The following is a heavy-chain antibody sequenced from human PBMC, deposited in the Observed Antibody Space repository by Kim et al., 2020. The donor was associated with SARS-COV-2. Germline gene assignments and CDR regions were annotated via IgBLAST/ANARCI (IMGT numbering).Heavy chain of an antibody. CDR2: ISYDGSNK. Sequence: GGSLRLSCAASGFTFSSYAMHWVRQAPGKGLEWVAVISYDGSNKYYVDSVKGRFTISRDNSKNTLYLQMNSLRAEDTAVYYCARDPYYGSGSYPDYWGQGTLVTVSS. CDR3: ARDPYYGSGSYPDY. V-gene: IGHV3-30*04. CDR1: GFTFSSYA. D-gene: IGHD3-10*01. J-gene: IGHJ4*02.